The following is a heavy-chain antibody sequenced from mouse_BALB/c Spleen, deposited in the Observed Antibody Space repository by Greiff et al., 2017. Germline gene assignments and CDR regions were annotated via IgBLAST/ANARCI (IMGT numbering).Heavy chain of an antibody. Sequence: VQLQQSGPELVKPGASVKMSCKASGYTFTSYVMHWVKQKPGQGLEWIGYINPYNDGTKYNEKFKGKATLTSDKSSSTAYMELSSLTSEDSAVYYCARDYGNYVTPFDYWGQGTTLTVSS. J-gene: IGHJ2*01. CDR3: ARDYGNYVTPFDY. D-gene: IGHD2-1*01. CDR1: GYTFTSYV. V-gene: IGHV1-14*01. CDR2: INPYNDGT.